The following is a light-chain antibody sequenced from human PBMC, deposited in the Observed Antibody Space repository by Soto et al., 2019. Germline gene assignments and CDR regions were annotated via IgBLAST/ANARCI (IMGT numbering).Light chain of an antibody. Sequence: EIVMTQSPATLSVSPGERATLSCRARQNVHSDLAWYQQKPGQAPRLLIYDASTRATGIPARFSGSGSGTEFTLTISSLQSEDFAVYYCQQYTNWPPLTFGGGTKVEI. J-gene: IGKJ4*01. V-gene: IGKV3-15*01. CDR3: QQYTNWPPLT. CDR2: DAS. CDR1: QNVHSD.